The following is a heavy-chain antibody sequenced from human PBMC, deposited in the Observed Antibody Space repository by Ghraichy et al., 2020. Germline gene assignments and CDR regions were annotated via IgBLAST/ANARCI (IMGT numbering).Heavy chain of an antibody. CDR1: GFTVSSNY. V-gene: IGHV3-66*01. CDR3: LLEVRYYFES. Sequence: GGSLRLSCAASGFTVSSNYMNWVRQAPGKGLEWVSAIYPDGNTYHTDSVKGRFTISRDNSKNTLFLQMNSLRAEDTALYYCLLEVRYYFESWGQGTLVTVSS. D-gene: IGHD1-1*01. J-gene: IGHJ4*02. CDR2: IYPDGNT.